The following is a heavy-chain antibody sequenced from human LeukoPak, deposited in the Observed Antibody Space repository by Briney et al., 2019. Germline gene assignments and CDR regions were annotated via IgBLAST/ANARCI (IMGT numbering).Heavy chain of an antibody. J-gene: IGHJ4*02. V-gene: IGHV1-69*05. CDR2: IIPIFGTA. D-gene: IGHD6-6*01. CDR3: ASSYDYSSSVFDY. Sequence: SVKVSCKASGGTFSSYAISWVRQAPGQGLEWMGGIIPIFGTANYAQKFQGRVTITTDESTSTAYMELSSLRSEDTAVYYCASSYDYSSSVFDYWGQGTLVTVSS. CDR1: GGTFSSYA.